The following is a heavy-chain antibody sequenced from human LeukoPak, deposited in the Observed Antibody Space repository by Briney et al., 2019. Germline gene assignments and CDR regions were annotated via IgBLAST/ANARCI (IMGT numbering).Heavy chain of an antibody. CDR3: AREGGGYSYEGYFDY. CDR1: GYSISSGFY. CDR2: IYYSGST. V-gene: IGHV4-61*01. D-gene: IGHD5-18*01. J-gene: IGHJ4*02. Sequence: SETLSLTCTVSGYSISSGFYWGWIRQPPGKGLEWIGYIYYSGSTNYNPSLKSRVTISVDTSKNQFSLKLSSVTAADTAVYYCAREGGGYSYEGYFDYWGQGTLVTVSS.